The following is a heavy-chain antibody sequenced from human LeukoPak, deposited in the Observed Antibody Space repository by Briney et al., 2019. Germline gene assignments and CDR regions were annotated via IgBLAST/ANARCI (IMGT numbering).Heavy chain of an antibody. CDR3: AKVGYYGDAFDI. D-gene: IGHD3-10*01. V-gene: IGHV3-9*01. Sequence: GGSLRLSCAASGFTFDDYAMHWVRQAPGKGLEWVSGISWNSGSIGYADSVKGRFTISRDNAKNSLYLQMNSLRAEDTALYYCAKVGYYGDAFDIWGQGTMVTVSS. J-gene: IGHJ3*02. CDR1: GFTFDDYA. CDR2: ISWNSGSI.